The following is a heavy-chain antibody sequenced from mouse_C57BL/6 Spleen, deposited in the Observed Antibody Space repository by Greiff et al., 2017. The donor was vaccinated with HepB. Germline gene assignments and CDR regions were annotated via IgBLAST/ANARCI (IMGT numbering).Heavy chain of an antibody. CDR3: ARSDSSGYSSFAY. CDR2: IHPNSGST. CDR1: GYTFTSYW. J-gene: IGHJ3*01. D-gene: IGHD3-2*02. V-gene: IGHV1-64*01. Sequence: QVQLQQSGAELVKPGASVKLSCKASGYTFTSYWMHWVKQRPGQGLEWIGMIHPNSGSTNYNEKFKSKATLTVDKSSSTAYMQLSSLTSEDSAVYYCARSDSSGYSSFAYWGQGTLVTVSA.